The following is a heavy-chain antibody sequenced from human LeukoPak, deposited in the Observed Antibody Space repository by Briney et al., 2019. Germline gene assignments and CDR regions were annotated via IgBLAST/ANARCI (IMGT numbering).Heavy chain of an antibody. CDR3: ARENSGNDEGSYYFDY. CDR1: GFTFRYSN. CDR2: ISYDEINK. Sequence: GGSLRLSCTASGFTFRYSNMHWVRQAPGKGLEWVAFISYDEINKFYGGSVKGRFTISRDNSKNTLSLQMESLRSEDTAVYYCARENSGNDEGSYYFDYWGQGSLVTVSS. J-gene: IGHJ4*02. D-gene: IGHD6-13*01. V-gene: IGHV3-30-3*01.